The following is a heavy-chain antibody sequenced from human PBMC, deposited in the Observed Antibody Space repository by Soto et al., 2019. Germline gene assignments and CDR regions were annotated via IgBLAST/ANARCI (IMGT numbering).Heavy chain of an antibody. D-gene: IGHD2-2*01. V-gene: IGHV4-30-2*01. CDR2: IYRTGNT. J-gene: IGHJ4*02. Sequence: SETLSLTCTVSGDSMTSGDYSWSWIRQPPGKGLEWLGYIYRTGNTHYSPSLKSRVSISQDRSKNQFSLELTSVTAADTAVYYCARGDYQYSIDYWGQGTLVTV. CDR1: GDSMTSGDYS. CDR3: ARGDYQYSIDY.